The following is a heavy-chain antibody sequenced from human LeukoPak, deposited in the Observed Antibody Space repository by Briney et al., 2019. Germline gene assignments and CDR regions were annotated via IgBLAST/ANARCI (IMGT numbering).Heavy chain of an antibody. V-gene: IGHV4-30-4*01. D-gene: IGHD2-2*01. Sequence: SETLSLTCTVSGGSISSGDYYWSWIRQPPGKGLEWIGYIYYSGSTYYNPSLKSRVTISVDTSKNQFSLKLSSVTAADTAVYYCARGDIVVVPAASYYHYGMDVWGQGTTVTVSS. CDR2: IYYSGST. CDR1: GGSISSGDYY. J-gene: IGHJ6*02. CDR3: ARGDIVVVPAASYYHYGMDV.